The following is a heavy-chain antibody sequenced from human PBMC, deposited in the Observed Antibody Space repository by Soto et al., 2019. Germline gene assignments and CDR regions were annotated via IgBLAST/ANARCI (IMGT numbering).Heavy chain of an antibody. Sequence: SETLSLTCTVSGGSISSSSYYWGWIRQPPGKGLEWIGSIYYSGSTYYNPSLKSRVTISVDTSKNQFSLKLSSVTAADTAVYYCASQGPLRTDNWFDPWGQGTLVTVSS. CDR2: IYYSGST. J-gene: IGHJ5*02. CDR1: GGSISSSSYY. V-gene: IGHV4-39*01. CDR3: ASQGPLRTDNWFDP. D-gene: IGHD4-17*01.